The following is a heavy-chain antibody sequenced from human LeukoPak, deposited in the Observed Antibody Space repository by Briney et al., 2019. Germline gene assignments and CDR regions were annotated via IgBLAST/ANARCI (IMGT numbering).Heavy chain of an antibody. CDR1: GYTFTGYY. J-gene: IGHJ4*02. CDR3: ARGIAVAELDY. Sequence: ASEKVSCKASGYTFTGYYMHWVRQAPAQGLGWMGWINPNSGATNYALKFQGRVTMTRDTSISTAYMELSSLRSDDTAVYYCARGIAVAELDYWGQGTLVTVSS. CDR2: INPNSGAT. D-gene: IGHD6-19*01. V-gene: IGHV1-2*02.